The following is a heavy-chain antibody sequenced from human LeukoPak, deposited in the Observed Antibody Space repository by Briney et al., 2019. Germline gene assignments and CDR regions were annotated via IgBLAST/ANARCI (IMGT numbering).Heavy chain of an antibody. D-gene: IGHD3-3*01. V-gene: IGHV4-34*01. Sequence: SETLSLTCAVYGASFSSYYWSWIRQPPGKGLEWIGEINHSGSTNYNPSLKRRVTISVNTSKNQFSLKLSSVTAADTAVYYCARGYYDFWSGYSWYFVLWGRGTLVTVSS. CDR3: ARGYYDFWSGYSWYFVL. CDR1: GASFSSYY. J-gene: IGHJ2*01. CDR2: INHSGST.